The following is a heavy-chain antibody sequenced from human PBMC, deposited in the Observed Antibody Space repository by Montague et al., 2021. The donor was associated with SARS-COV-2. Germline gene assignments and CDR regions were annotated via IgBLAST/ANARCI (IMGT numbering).Heavy chain of an antibody. CDR1: GGAISSSSYY. D-gene: IGHD3-22*01. J-gene: IGHJ6*02. CDR3: ARDTRITMLVVVNRHGMDV. CDR2: IYYSGST. V-gene: IGHV4-39*07. Sequence: SETLSLTCTVSGGAISSSSYYWGWIRQPPGKGLEWIGSIYYSGSTYYNPSLKSRVTISVDTSKNQFSLKLSSVTAADTAVYYCARDTRITMLVVVNRHGMDVWGQGTTVTVSS.